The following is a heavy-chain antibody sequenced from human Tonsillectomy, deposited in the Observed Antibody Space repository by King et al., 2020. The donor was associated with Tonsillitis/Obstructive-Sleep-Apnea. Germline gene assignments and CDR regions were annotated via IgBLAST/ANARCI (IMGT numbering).Heavy chain of an antibody. D-gene: IGHD2-8*02. V-gene: IGHV5-51*01. CDR2: IYPGDSDT. Sequence: VQLVESGAEVKKPGESLKISCKGSGYTFTNYWIGWVRQMPGKGLEWIGFIYPGDSDTRYSPSFQGLVTISADKSINTAYLQWGSLKASDTAMYYCASTGDDQLLRYFFDYGGQGTLVTV. J-gene: IGHJ4*02. CDR1: GYTFTNYW. CDR3: ASTGDDQLLRYFFDY.